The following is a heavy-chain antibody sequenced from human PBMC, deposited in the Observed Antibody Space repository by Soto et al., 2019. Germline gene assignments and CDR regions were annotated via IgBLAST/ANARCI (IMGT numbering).Heavy chain of an antibody. CDR2: IYYSGGT. CDR3: AKDKPGGSNSNDAFDI. CDR1: GVSITSYY. Sequence: SETLSLTCTVSGVSITSYYWSWIRQPPGKGLEWIGEIYYSGGTNYNPSLKSRVTISVDTSKNQFSLKLSSVTAADTAVYYCAKDKPGGSNSNDAFDIWGQGTMVTVSS. J-gene: IGHJ3*02. V-gene: IGHV4-59*01. D-gene: IGHD2-15*01.